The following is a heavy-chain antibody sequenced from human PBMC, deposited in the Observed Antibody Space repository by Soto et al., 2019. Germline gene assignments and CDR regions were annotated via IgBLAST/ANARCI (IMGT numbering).Heavy chain of an antibody. CDR2: ITSSGGTT. D-gene: IGHD3-9*01. V-gene: IGHV3-48*03. J-gene: IGHJ4*02. CDR3: AVDGVPTSSFRYYYFRF. CDR1: GFTFSHFE. Sequence: GGSLRLSCAASGFTFSHFEMSWVRQAQGKGLEWISYITSSGGTTYYADSVKGRFTISRDDSRNMLFLQMSGVTVEDTAIYYCAVDGVPTSSFRYYYFRFWGRGTLVTVS.